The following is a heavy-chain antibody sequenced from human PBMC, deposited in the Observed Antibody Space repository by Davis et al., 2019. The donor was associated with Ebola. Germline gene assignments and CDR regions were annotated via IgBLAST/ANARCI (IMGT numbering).Heavy chain of an antibody. V-gene: IGHV3-11*04. CDR1: GFTFSDYY. CDR3: AREVAVNYFDY. CDR2: ISSSGSTI. J-gene: IGHJ4*02. D-gene: IGHD6-19*01. Sequence: GESLKISCAASGFTFSDYYMSWIRQAPGKGLEWVSYISSSGSTIYYADSVKGRFTTSRDNAKNSLYLQMNSLRAEDTAVYYCAREVAVNYFDYWGQGTLVTVSS.